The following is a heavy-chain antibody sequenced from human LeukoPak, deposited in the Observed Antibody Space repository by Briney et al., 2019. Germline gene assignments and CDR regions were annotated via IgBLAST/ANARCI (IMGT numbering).Heavy chain of an antibody. CDR1: GGSFSGYY. D-gene: IGHD3-3*01. J-gene: IGHJ5*02. CDR2: INHSGST. V-gene: IGHV4-34*01. Sequence: SETLSLTCAVYGGSFSGYYWSWIRQPPGKGLEWIGEINHSGSTNYNPSLKSRVTISVDASKNQFSLKLSSVTAADTAVYYCARSEYYDFWSGFNWFDPWGQGTLVTVSS. CDR3: ARSEYYDFWSGFNWFDP.